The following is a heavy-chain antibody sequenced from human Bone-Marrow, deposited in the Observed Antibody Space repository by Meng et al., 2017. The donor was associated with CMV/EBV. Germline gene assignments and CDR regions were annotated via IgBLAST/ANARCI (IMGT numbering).Heavy chain of an antibody. CDR3: ASGFTYSSPPFFDY. CDR2: IYNSGST. CDR1: GGSVSSSSYY. D-gene: IGHD6-19*01. J-gene: IGHJ4*02. Sequence: GSLRLSCTVSGGSVSSSSYYWSWIRQPPGKGLEWFGCIYNSGSTNYHPSLKSRVTISVDTSKNQFSLKLSSVTAADTAVYYCASGFTYSSPPFFDYWGQGTLVTVSS. V-gene: IGHV4-61*01.